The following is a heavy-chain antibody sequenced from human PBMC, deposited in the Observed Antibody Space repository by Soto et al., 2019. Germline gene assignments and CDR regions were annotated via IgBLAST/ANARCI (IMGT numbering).Heavy chain of an antibody. CDR3: ITSGNSVLSLHYYYYGMDV. V-gene: IGHV3-15*07. CDR1: GFTFSNAW. D-gene: IGHD1-26*01. CDR2: IKSKTDGGTT. Sequence: GGSLRLSCAASGFTFSNAWMNWVRQAPGKGLEWVGRIKSKTDGGTTDYAAPVRGRFTISRDDSKNTLYLQMNSLKTEDTAVYYCITSGNSVLSLHYYYYGMDVWGQGTTVTVS. J-gene: IGHJ6*02.